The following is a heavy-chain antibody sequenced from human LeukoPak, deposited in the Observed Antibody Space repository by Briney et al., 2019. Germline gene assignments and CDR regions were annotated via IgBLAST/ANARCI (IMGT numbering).Heavy chain of an antibody. J-gene: IGHJ4*02. V-gene: IGHV4-30-2*03. CDR3: ARHGGASYLYYFDY. D-gene: IGHD1-26*01. CDR2: IYYSGGT. Sequence: PSETLSLTCAVSGGSISSGGYSWSWIRQPPGRGLEWIGSIYYSGGTYYNPSLKSRVTISVDTSKNQFSLNLSSVTAADTAVFHCARHGGASYLYYFDYWGQGTLVTVSS. CDR1: GGSISSGGYS.